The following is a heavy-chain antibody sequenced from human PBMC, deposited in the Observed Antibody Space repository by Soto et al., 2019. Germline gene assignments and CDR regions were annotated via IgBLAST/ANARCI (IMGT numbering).Heavy chain of an antibody. CDR3: ARGRSYYDFWSGYCYFDY. D-gene: IGHD3-3*01. Sequence: ETLSLTCAVYGGSFSGYYWSWIRQPPGKGLEWIGEINHSGSTNYNPSLKSRVTISVDTSKNQFSLKLSSVTAADTAVYYCARGRSYYDFWSGYCYFDYWGQGTLVTVSS. V-gene: IGHV4-34*01. J-gene: IGHJ4*02. CDR2: INHSGST. CDR1: GGSFSGYY.